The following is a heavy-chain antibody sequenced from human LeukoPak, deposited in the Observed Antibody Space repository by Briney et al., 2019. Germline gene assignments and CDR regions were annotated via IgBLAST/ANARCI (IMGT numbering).Heavy chain of an antibody. V-gene: IGHV3-7*01. CDR1: GFTFSSYW. J-gene: IGHJ4*02. CDR2: IKQDGSEK. CDR3: ARAHTHYDFWSGYSPDHFDY. Sequence: QSGGSLRLSCAASGFTFSSYWMSWVRQAPGKRLEWVANIKQDGSEKYYVDSVKGRFTISRDNAKNSLYLQMNSLRAEDTAVYYCARAHTHYDFWSGYSPDHFDYWGQGTLVTVSS. D-gene: IGHD3-3*01.